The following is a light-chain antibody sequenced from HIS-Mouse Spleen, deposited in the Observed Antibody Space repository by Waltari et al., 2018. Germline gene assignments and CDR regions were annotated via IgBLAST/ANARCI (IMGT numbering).Light chain of an antibody. CDR3: SSYTSSSPYVV. Sequence: QSALTQPASVSGSPGQSITISCTGTSSDVGGYNYVSWYQQHPGKAPKLMIYEVSNRPSGVSNRFSGSKSGNTASLTISGLQAEDEADYYCSSYTSSSPYVVFGGGIKLTVL. V-gene: IGLV2-14*01. CDR2: EVS. J-gene: IGLJ2*01. CDR1: SSDVGGYNY.